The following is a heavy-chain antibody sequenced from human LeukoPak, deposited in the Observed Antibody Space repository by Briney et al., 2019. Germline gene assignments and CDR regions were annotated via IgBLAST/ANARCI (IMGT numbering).Heavy chain of an antibody. Sequence: PSETLSLTCTVSDASVTTYSWSWLRQPAGKVLEWIGRVYSSGATKYNPSLKSRVTISADTSKNQFSLKLPSVTAADTAVYYCARDHYGSGSYKAYFDYWGHGIQVTVSS. J-gene: IGHJ4*01. CDR3: ARDHYGSGSYKAYFDY. CDR1: DASVTTYS. D-gene: IGHD3-10*01. V-gene: IGHV4-4*07. CDR2: VYSSGAT.